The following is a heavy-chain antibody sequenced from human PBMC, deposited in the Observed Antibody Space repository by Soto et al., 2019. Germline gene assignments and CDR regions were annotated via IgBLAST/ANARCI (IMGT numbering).Heavy chain of an antibody. Sequence: LSLTCTVSGGSISSGDYYWSWIRQPPGKGLEWIGYIYYSGSTYYNPSLKSRVTISVDTSKNQFSLKLSSVTAADTAVYYCARGSYRTGLFDYWGQGTLVTVSS. D-gene: IGHD6-25*01. CDR2: IYYSGST. CDR1: GGSISSGDYY. V-gene: IGHV4-30-4*01. J-gene: IGHJ4*02. CDR3: ARGSYRTGLFDY.